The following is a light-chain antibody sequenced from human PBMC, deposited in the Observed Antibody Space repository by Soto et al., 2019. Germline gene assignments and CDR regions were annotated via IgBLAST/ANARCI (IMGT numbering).Light chain of an antibody. CDR3: KSYDSSLRGVV. Sequence: QSVLTQPPSVSGAPGQRVTISCTGSSSNIGAGYDVHWYQQLPGTAPKLLIYGNSNRPSGVPDRFSGSKSGTSASLAITGLQAEDEADYYCKSYDSSLRGVVFGGGTKVTVL. CDR2: GNS. V-gene: IGLV1-40*01. J-gene: IGLJ2*01. CDR1: SSNIGAGYD.